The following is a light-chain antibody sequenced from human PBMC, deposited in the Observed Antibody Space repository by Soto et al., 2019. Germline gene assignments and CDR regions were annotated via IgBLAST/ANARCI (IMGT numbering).Light chain of an antibody. CDR3: CSYTDSRTHI. V-gene: IGLV2-14*01. J-gene: IGLJ1*01. CDR2: EVS. Sequence: QSALTQPASVSGSPGQSITISCTGTSSGVGGYNYVSWYQQHPGKAPKLIIFEVSYRPSGISNRFSASKSGDTASLTISGLQADDEADYYCCSYTDSRTHIFGSGTKV. CDR1: SSGVGGYNY.